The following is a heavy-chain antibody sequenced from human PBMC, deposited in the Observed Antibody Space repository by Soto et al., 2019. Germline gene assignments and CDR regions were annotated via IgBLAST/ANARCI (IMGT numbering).Heavy chain of an antibody. J-gene: IGHJ6*02. Sequence: PGGSLRLSCAASGFTFSSYAMHWVRQAPGKGLEWVAVISYDGSNKYYADSVKGRFTISRDNSKNTLYLQMNSLRAEDTAVYYCARGLAANPRCMDVWGQGTTVTVSS. CDR2: ISYDGSNK. D-gene: IGHD6-13*01. V-gene: IGHV3-30-3*01. CDR1: GFTFSSYA. CDR3: ARGLAANPRCMDV.